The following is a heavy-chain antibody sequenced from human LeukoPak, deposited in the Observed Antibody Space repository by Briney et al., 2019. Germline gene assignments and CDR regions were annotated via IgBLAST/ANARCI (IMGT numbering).Heavy chain of an antibody. J-gene: IGHJ4*02. CDR3: AKSPYCSGGSCYSGDFDY. D-gene: IGHD2-15*01. Sequence: PGGSVRLSCAASGFTFSNYAMNWVRQAPGKGLEWVSIISGSGGSAYYADSVKGRFTISRDNSKNTLYLQMNSLRAEDTAVYYCAKSPYCSGGSCYSGDFDYWGQGTLVTVSS. CDR1: GFTFSNYA. V-gene: IGHV3-23*01. CDR2: ISGSGGSA.